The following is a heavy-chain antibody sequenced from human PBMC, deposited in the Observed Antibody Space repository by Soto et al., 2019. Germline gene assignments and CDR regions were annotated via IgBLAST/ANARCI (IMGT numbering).Heavy chain of an antibody. CDR3: ARWSYLDY. J-gene: IGHJ4*02. V-gene: IGHV3-23*01. CDR1: GFTFSSYA. CDR2: ISGSGGST. D-gene: IGHD3-3*01. Sequence: PGGSLSLSCAASGFTFSSYAMSWVRQAPGKGLEWVSAISGSGGSTYYADSVKGRFSISRDTSQSTLYLQMNSLRADDTAMYYCARWSYLDYWGQGTRVTVSS.